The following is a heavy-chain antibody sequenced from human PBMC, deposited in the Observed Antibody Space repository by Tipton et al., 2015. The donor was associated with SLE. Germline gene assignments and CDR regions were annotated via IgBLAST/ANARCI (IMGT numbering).Heavy chain of an antibody. V-gene: IGHV4-59*01. CDR1: GGSMSSYY. J-gene: IGHJ2*01. CDR2: IYYSESNTEST. D-gene: IGHD3-3*01. CDR3: ARAGYYDFWSGSYRPYWYFDL. Sequence: ELVKPSETLSLTCTVSGGSMSSYYWSWIRQSPGRGLEWIAYIYYSESNTESTNYNPSLKSRLTISVDTSKKQFSLKLSSVTAADTAVYYCARAGYYDFWSGSYRPYWYFDLWGRGTLVTVSS.